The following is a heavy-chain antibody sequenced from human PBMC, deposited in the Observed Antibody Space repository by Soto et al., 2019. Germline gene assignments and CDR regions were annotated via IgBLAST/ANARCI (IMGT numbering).Heavy chain of an antibody. V-gene: IGHV3-53*01. J-gene: IGHJ4*02. CDR1: GFSVSSSY. CDR3: ARGYWRLGESYYFDY. CDR2: ILSGGDT. D-gene: IGHD3-16*01. Sequence: EVRLVESGGGVIQPGGSLRLSCATSGFSVSSSYMSWVRQAPGMGLEWVSVILSGGDTHYADSVKGRFTVSRDNTQNTVYLQMNNLRDEDTATYYCARGYWRLGESYYFDYWGQGTLVTVSS.